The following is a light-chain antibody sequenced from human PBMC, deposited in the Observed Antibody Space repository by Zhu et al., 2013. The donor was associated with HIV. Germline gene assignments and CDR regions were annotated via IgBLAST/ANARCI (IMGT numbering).Light chain of an antibody. V-gene: IGKV3-20*01. CDR1: QSVSSNY. CDR2: GAS. J-gene: IGKJ2*01. Sequence: EIVLTQSPGNLSLSPGERVTLSCRASQSVSSNYLAWYQQKPGQAPRLLIYGASTRASGIPDRYSGSGSGTEFTLTISRVGPEDFAVYYCQQYGTSPNTFGQGTKLEIK. CDR3: QQYGTSPNT.